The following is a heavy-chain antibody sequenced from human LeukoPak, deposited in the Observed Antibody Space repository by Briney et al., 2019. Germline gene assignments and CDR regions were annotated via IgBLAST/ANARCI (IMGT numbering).Heavy chain of an antibody. CDR3: VRNLAVAGTCFDS. CDR1: GSTFSTYW. J-gene: IGHJ4*02. D-gene: IGHD6-19*01. CDR2: IKQDGSDR. Sequence: PGGSLRLSCSASGSTFSTYWMSWVRQAPGTGLEWVANIKQDGSDRNYVTSVRGRFTISRDNAESSLYLQMNSLRAEDTAVYYCVRNLAVAGTCFDSWGQGTLVTVSS. V-gene: IGHV3-7*03.